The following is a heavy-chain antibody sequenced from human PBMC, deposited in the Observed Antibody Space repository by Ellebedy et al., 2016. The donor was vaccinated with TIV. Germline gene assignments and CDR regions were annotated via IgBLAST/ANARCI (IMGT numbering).Heavy chain of an antibody. V-gene: IGHV3-7*01. Sequence: GGSLRLSCAASGFTFSNYWMTWVRQAPGKGLEWVANMKQDGREEYYVDSVKGRFIISRDNAKNSLYLQMNSLRTEDTAVYYCARGPSTSAHLDSWGQGALVIVSS. J-gene: IGHJ4*02. CDR3: ARGPSTSAHLDS. CDR2: MKQDGREE. CDR1: GFTFSNYW.